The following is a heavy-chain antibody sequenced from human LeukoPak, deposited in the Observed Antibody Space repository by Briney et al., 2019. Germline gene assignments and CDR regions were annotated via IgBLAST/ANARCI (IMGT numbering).Heavy chain of an antibody. CDR2: IYAGGST. Sequence: GGSLRLSCAASGLTVSNIHMSWVRQAPGKGLEWVSVIYAGGSTYYADSVKGRFTISRDNSKNTLYLQMNSLRAEDTAVYYCARDLGTAMVQRWGQGTPVTVSS. J-gene: IGHJ4*02. D-gene: IGHD5-18*01. V-gene: IGHV3-53*01. CDR3: ARDLGTAMVQR. CDR1: GLTVSNIH.